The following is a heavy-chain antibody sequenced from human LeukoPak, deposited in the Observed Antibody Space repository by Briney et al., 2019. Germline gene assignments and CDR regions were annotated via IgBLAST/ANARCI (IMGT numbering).Heavy chain of an antibody. CDR1: GFTISSNY. J-gene: IGHJ3*02. D-gene: IGHD1-26*01. Sequence: GGSLRLSCSASGFTISSNYMSWVRQAPGKGLEWVGRIKSKTDGGTTDYAAPVKGRFTISRDDSKNTLYLQMNSLKTEDTAVYYCTTEMYSGSSLGGDAFDIWGQGTMVTVSS. CDR3: TTEMYSGSSLGGDAFDI. CDR2: IKSKTDGGTT. V-gene: IGHV3-15*01.